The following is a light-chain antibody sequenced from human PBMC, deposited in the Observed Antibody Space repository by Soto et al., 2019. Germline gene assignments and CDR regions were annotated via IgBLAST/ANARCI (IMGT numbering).Light chain of an antibody. CDR3: YQYNNWPT. V-gene: IGKV3D-15*01. Sequence: EIVMTQSPATLSVSPGERATLSCRASQSVSSSYLAWYQQKPGQAPRLLIYGASSRATGIPDRFSGSGSGTEFTLTISSLQSEDFAVYFCYQYNNWPTFGQGTKVDIK. CDR2: GAS. J-gene: IGKJ1*01. CDR1: QSVSSSY.